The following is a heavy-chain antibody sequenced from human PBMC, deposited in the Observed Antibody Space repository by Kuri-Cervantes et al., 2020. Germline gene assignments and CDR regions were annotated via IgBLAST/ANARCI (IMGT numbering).Heavy chain of an antibody. V-gene: IGHV5-51*01. J-gene: IGHJ4*02. Sequence: GESLKISCEASGYSFSSYWIGWVRQMPGKGLEWLGIIYPGDSDTRYSPSFEGQVTISVDKSRSTAYLQWTSLKASDTAMYYCARRSSDYGDYILDYWGQGTLVTVSS. CDR2: IYPGDSDT. D-gene: IGHD4-17*01. CDR3: ARRSSDYGDYILDY. CDR1: GYSFSSYW.